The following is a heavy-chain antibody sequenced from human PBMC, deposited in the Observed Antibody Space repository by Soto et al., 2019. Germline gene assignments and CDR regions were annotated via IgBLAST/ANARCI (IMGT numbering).Heavy chain of an antibody. V-gene: IGHV3-33*01. CDR1: GFTFSIYG. CDR3: ARCYSNIWSLLDY. Sequence: GGSLRLSCSASGFTFSIYGMHWVRQAPGKGLEWVAVIWYDGGDKYYADSVKGRFTISRDNSKNTLYLQMNSLRAEDTAVYYCARCYSNIWSLLDYWGQGTLVTVSS. CDR2: IWYDGGDK. D-gene: IGHD6-13*01. J-gene: IGHJ4*02.